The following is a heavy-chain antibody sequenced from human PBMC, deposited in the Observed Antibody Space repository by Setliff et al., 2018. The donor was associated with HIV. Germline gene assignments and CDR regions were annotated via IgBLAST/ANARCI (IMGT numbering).Heavy chain of an antibody. J-gene: IGHJ5*02. CDR3: AKDSPGYSSGWYEGVS. Sequence: ETLSLTCTVSGGSVSSGGYYWGWIRQPPGKGLEWVANINQDGSEKYYVDSVKGRFTISRDNAQSSLYLQMNSLRAGDTAVYYCAKDSPGYSSGWYEGVSWGQGTLVTVSS. V-gene: IGHV3-7*03. D-gene: IGHD6-19*01. CDR2: INQDGSEK. CDR1: GGSVSSGGYY.